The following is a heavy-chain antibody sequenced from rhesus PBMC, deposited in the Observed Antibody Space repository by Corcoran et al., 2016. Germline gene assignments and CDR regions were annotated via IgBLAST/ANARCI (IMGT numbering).Heavy chain of an antibody. V-gene: IGHV4-76*01. CDR1: GGSISSGYD. CDR2: IYGGSWIT. J-gene: IGHJ6*01. CDR3: ASVTQYYEDDYGYYNYGLDS. D-gene: IGHD3-9*01. Sequence: QVQLQESGPGVVKPSETLSLTCAVSGGSISSGYDWSWIRQPPGKGLGWIGYIYGGSWITSSNPSLKSRVIISIDTSKNQFSLKLSVVTAADTAVYYCASVTQYYEDDYGYYNYGLDSWGQGVVVTVSS.